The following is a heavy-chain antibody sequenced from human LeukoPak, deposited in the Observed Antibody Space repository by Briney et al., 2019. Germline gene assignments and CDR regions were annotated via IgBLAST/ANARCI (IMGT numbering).Heavy chain of an antibody. CDR2: IWFDGSNK. V-gene: IGHV3-33*08. CDR3: ARDPYFDWLFRRTTNYGMDV. D-gene: IGHD3-9*01. Sequence: GRSLRLSCAASGFTFSSYAMHWVRQAPGKGLEWVAVIWFDGSNKYYADSVKGRFTISRDNSKNTLYLQMNSLRAEDTAVYYCARDPYFDWLFRRTTNYGMDVWGQGTTVTVSS. J-gene: IGHJ6*02. CDR1: GFTFSSYA.